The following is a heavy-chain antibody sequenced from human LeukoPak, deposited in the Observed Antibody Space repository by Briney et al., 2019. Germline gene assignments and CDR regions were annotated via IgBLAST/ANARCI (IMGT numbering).Heavy chain of an antibody. V-gene: IGHV3-74*01. D-gene: IGHD3-3*01. Sequence: GGSLRLSCAASGFTFSSYWMHWVRQAPGKGLVWVSRINSDGSSTSYADSVKGRFTISRNNAKNTLYLQMNSLRAEDTAVYYCARDTRNYDFWTGYSFDSWGQGTLVTVSS. CDR3: ARDTRNYDFWTGYSFDS. J-gene: IGHJ4*02. CDR2: INSDGSST. CDR1: GFTFSSYW.